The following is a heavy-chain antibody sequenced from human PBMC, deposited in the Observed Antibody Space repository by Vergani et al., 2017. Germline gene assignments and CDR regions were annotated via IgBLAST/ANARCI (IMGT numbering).Heavy chain of an antibody. CDR1: GSSISSYY. CDR2: IYYSGST. CDR3: AREKRGYSDGYNWFDP. V-gene: IGHV4-59*01. Sequence: QLQLQESGPGLVEPSETLSLTCTVSGSSISSYYWSWIRQPPGKGLELIGYIYYSGSTNYHPTLKSLVTMSVDTSKTQFSLKLSSVTAADTAVYYCAREKRGYSDGYNWFDPWGQGTLVTVS. J-gene: IGHJ5*02. D-gene: IGHD5-18*01.